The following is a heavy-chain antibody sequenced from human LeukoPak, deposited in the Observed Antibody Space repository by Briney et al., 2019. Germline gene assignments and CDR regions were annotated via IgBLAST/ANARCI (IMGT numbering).Heavy chain of an antibody. CDR1: GGSISSSSYY. CDR3: ARDPWFYYDSGGYFQT. CDR2: IFYSGNT. V-gene: IGHV4-39*07. J-gene: IGHJ4*02. Sequence: SETLSLTCTVSGGSISSSSYYWGWIRQPPGKGLEWIGSIFYSGNTYYNPSLKSRVTISVDTSKNQFSLKLSSVTAADTAVYYCARDPWFYYDSGGYFQTWGQGTLVTVSS. D-gene: IGHD3-22*01.